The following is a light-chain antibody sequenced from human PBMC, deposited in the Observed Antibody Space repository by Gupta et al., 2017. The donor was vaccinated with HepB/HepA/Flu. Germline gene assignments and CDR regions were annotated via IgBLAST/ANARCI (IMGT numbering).Light chain of an antibody. CDR1: QSISNS. J-gene: IGKJ1*01. CDR3: QQSDSTPRT. Sequence: DIKMTQSPSSLSASVRDRVTITCRASQSISNSLNWYQQKPGQAPNLLIYGASTWQTGIPSRFSGSGSGTEFTLTISSLQPEDFAIYYCQQSDSTPRTFGQGTKVEIK. V-gene: IGKV1-39*01. CDR2: GAS.